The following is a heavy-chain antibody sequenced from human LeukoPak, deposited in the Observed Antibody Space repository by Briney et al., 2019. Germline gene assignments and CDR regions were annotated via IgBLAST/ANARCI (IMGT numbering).Heavy chain of an antibody. V-gene: IGHV1-46*01. D-gene: IGHD3-22*01. CDR3: ARTYHSSGYYFYPDY. CDR2: INPSGGST. Sequence: VASVKVSCKASGYTFTSYFMHWVRQAPGPGPEWMGIINPSGGSTTYAQKFQGRVTMTRDTSTSTVYMELTSLRSEDTAVYYCARTYHSSGYYFYPDYWGQGTLVTVSS. J-gene: IGHJ4*02. CDR1: GYTFTSYF.